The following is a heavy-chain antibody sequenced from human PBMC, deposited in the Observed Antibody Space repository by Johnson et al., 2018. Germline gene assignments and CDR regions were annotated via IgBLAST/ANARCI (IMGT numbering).Heavy chain of an antibody. D-gene: IGHD6-19*01. CDR2: IIPFFDTA. CDR1: GGTFSSYA. Sequence: QVQLVQSGAEVKKXGSSVKVXCKASGGTFSSYAISWVRQAPGQGLEWMGGIIPFFDTANYAQKFQGRVPITADESTTKAYMELSSLRADDTAVYYWARGIAVAGNGGEYFQHWGQGTLVTVSS. V-gene: IGHV1-69*12. J-gene: IGHJ1*01. CDR3: ARGIAVAGNGGEYFQH.